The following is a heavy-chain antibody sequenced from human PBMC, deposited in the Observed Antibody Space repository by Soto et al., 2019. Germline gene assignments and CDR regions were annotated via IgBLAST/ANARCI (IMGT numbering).Heavy chain of an antibody. CDR1: GFTFRGYA. V-gene: IGHV3-23*01. D-gene: IGHD2-2*01. CDR3: AKDRKYCSSTSCSLDGFDY. Sequence: GGSLRLSCAASGFTFRGYAMSWVRQTPEKGLESVSDISATGGSTYYADSVKGRFTISRDNSKSTLYLQMNSLRAEDTAVYYCAKDRKYCSSTSCSLDGFDYWGQGTLVTVSS. J-gene: IGHJ4*02. CDR2: ISATGGST.